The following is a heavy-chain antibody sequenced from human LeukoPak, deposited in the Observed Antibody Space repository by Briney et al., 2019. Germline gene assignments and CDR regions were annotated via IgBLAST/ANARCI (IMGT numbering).Heavy chain of an antibody. J-gene: IGHJ4*02. D-gene: IGHD1-26*01. Sequence: ASVKVSCKASGYTFTSYYMHWVRQAPGQGLEWMGIINPSGGSTSYAQKFQGRVTMTRDMSTSTVYMELGSLRSEDTAVYYCASSGSYYGIDYWGQGTLVTVSS. V-gene: IGHV1-46*01. CDR3: ASSGSYYGIDY. CDR2: INPSGGST. CDR1: GYTFTSYY.